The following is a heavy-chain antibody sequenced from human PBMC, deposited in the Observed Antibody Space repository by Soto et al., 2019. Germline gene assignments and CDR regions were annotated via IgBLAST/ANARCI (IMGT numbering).Heavy chain of an antibody. V-gene: IGHV1-69*13. J-gene: IGHJ6*02. CDR2: IIPIFGTA. Sequence: QVQLVQSGAEVKKPGASVKLSCKASGGTFSSYAISWVRQAPGQGLEWMGGIIPIFGTANYAQKFQGRVTITADESTSTAYKELSSRRSEDTAVYYCARDLRSIAAACTWYYYYGMDVWGQGSTVTVSS. CDR1: GGTFSSYA. CDR3: ARDLRSIAAACTWYYYYGMDV. D-gene: IGHD6-13*01.